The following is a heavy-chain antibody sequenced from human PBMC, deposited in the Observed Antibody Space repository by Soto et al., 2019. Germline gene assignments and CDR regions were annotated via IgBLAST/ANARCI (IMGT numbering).Heavy chain of an antibody. CDR2: INPSGGST. CDR3: ARDLPTSTRASDY. CDR1: GYTFTTYY. Sequence: ASVKVSCKASGYTFTTYYMHWVRQAPGQGLEWMGIINPSGGSTSYAQKFQGRVTMTGDTSTSTVYMELSSLRSEDTALYYCARDLPTSTRASDYWGQGTPVTVSS. J-gene: IGHJ4*02. V-gene: IGHV1-46*01. D-gene: IGHD3-10*01.